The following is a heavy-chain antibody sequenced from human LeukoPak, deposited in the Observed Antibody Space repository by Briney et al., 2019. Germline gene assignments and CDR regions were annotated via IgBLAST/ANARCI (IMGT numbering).Heavy chain of an antibody. D-gene: IGHD3-3*01. Sequence: PGGSLRLSCAASGFTFSSYWMSWVRQAPGKGLEWVANIKQDGSEKYYVDSVKGRFTISRDNAKNSLYLQMNSLRAEGTAVYYCARVAHPGYDFWSGYASPYDYMDVWGKGTTVTVSS. CDR2: IKQDGSEK. V-gene: IGHV3-7*01. CDR3: ARVAHPGYDFWSGYASPYDYMDV. CDR1: GFTFSSYW. J-gene: IGHJ6*03.